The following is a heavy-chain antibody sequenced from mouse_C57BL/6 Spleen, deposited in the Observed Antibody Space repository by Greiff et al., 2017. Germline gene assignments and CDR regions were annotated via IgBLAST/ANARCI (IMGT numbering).Heavy chain of an antibody. CDR3: ASGDYDRYFDV. D-gene: IGHD2-4*01. CDR1: GYTFTSYG. J-gene: IGHJ1*03. V-gene: IGHV1-81*01. Sequence: QVHVKQSGAELARPGASVKLSCKASGYTFTSYGISWVKQRTGQGLEWIGEIYPRSGNTYYNEKFKGKATLTADKSSSTAYMELRSLTSEDSAVYFCASGDYDRYFDVWGTGTTVTVSS. CDR2: IYPRSGNT.